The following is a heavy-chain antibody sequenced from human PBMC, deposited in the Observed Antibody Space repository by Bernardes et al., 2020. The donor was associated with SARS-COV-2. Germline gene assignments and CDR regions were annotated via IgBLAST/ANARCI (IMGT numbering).Heavy chain of an antibody. J-gene: IGHJ4*02. D-gene: IGHD1-26*01. V-gene: IGHV3-74*01. CDR2: INGDGTSI. CDR1: GFTFSSYW. CDR3: VRGSGNYYFDY. Sequence: GGSLRLSCEASGFTFSSYWMHWVRQVPGKGLVWVSRINGDGTSITYADSVKGRFTISRDNAKNTVYLEMNSLRPEDTGVYYCVRGSGNYYFDYWGQGTLVTVSS.